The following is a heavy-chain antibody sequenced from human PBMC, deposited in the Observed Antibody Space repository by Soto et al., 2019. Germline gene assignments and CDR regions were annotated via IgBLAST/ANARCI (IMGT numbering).Heavy chain of an antibody. Sequence: EVQLVESGGGLVQPGGSLRLSCAASGFTFSTHWMQWVRQAPGKGLVWVSRVYSNVSTTTYADSVKGRFTISRDNAKNTLYLQMNSLRAEDTAVYYCARSTTVTGTSDLWGRGTLVTVSS. D-gene: IGHD4-17*01. CDR1: GFTFSTHW. CDR3: ARSTTVTGTSDL. V-gene: IGHV3-74*01. J-gene: IGHJ2*01. CDR2: VYSNVSTT.